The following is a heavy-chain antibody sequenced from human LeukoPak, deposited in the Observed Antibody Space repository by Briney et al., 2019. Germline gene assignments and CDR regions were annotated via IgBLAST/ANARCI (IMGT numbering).Heavy chain of an antibody. Sequence: GGSLRLSCAASGFTFSSYAMSWVRQAPGKGLEWVSAISGSGGSTYYADSVKGRFTISRDNSKNTLYLQMNSLRAEDTAVYYCASSYDFWSGYSGVRYYYGMDVWGQGTTVTVSS. CDR3: ASSYDFWSGYSGVRYYYGMDV. CDR2: ISGSGGST. V-gene: IGHV3-23*01. D-gene: IGHD3-3*01. CDR1: GFTFSSYA. J-gene: IGHJ6*02.